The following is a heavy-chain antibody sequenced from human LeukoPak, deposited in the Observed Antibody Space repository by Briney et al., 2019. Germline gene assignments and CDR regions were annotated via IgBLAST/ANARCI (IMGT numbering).Heavy chain of an antibody. CDR3: ARREGYYYGSGSPIFDY. D-gene: IGHD3-10*01. CDR1: GGSISSYY. Sequence: SETLSLTCTVSGGSISSYYWSWIRQPPGKGLEWIGYIYYSGSTNYNPSLKSRVTISVDTSKNQFSLKLRSVTAADTAVYYCARREGYYYGSGSPIFDYWGQGTLVTVSS. J-gene: IGHJ4*02. V-gene: IGHV4-59*08. CDR2: IYYSGST.